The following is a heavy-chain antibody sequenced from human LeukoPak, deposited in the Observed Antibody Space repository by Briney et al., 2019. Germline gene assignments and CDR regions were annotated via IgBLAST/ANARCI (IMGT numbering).Heavy chain of an antibody. D-gene: IGHD3-16*01. V-gene: IGHV3-48*01. CDR3: ARSLYDYVWGSYGY. Sequence: GGSLRLSCAASGFTFSSYSMNWVRQAPGKGLEWVSYISSSSSTIYYADSVKGRFTISRDNAKNSLYLQMNSLRAEDTAVYYCARSLYDYVWGSYGYWGQGTLVTVSS. J-gene: IGHJ4*02. CDR1: GFTFSSYS. CDR2: ISSSSSTI.